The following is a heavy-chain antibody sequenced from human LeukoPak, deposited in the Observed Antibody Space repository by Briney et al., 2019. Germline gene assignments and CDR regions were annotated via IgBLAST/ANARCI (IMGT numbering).Heavy chain of an antibody. V-gene: IGHV4-4*07. CDR2: IYTSGST. Sequence: KPSETLSLTCTVSGGSIRSYYWSWIRQPAGKGLEWIGRIYTSGSTNYNPSLKSRVTMSVGTSKNQFSLKLSSVTAADTAVYYCARDDRAGYYDSSFAFHIWGQGTMVTVSS. CDR1: GGSIRSYY. J-gene: IGHJ3*02. D-gene: IGHD3-22*01. CDR3: ARDDRAGYYDSSFAFHI.